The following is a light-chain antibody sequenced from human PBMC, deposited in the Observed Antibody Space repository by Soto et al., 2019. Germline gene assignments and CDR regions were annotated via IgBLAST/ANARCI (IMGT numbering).Light chain of an antibody. V-gene: IGLV2-14*03. J-gene: IGLJ1*01. CDR3: SSYTSSSTRV. CDR1: SSDVGAYDY. CDR2: EVS. Sequence: QCLLTQPASVSVSPGQSITISCTGTSSDVGAYDYVSWYQQHPDKAPKLMSYEVSNRPSGVSNRFSGSKSVNTATLTISGLQAEDEADYYCSSYTSSSTRVFGTGTKVTVL.